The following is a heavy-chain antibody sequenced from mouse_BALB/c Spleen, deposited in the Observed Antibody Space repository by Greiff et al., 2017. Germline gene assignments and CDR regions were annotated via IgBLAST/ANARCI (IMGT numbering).Heavy chain of an antibody. J-gene: IGHJ1*01. CDR1: GFTFSSYA. D-gene: IGHD2-3*01. V-gene: IGHV5-6-5*01. Sequence: EVQVVESGGGLVKPGGSLKLSCAASGFTFSSYAMSWVRQTPEKRLEWVASISSGGSTYYPDSVKGRFTISRDNARNILYLQMSSLRSEDTAMYYCARADGYYGYFDVWGAGTTVTVSS. CDR3: ARADGYYGYFDV. CDR2: ISSGGST.